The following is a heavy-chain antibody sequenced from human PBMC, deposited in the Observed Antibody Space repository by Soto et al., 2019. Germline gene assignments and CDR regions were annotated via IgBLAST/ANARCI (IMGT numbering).Heavy chain of an antibody. CDR2: IYYSGST. D-gene: IGHD1-26*01. V-gene: IGHV4-59*08. J-gene: IGHJ4*02. Sequence: ASETLSHTCTVSGGTISSWYWSWIRQPPGKGLEWIGYIYYSGSTNCNPSLKSRVTISVDTSKNQFSLKLSSVTAADTAVYYCARRYGSAIDYWGQGTLVTVSS. CDR3: ARRYGSAIDY. CDR1: GGTISSWY.